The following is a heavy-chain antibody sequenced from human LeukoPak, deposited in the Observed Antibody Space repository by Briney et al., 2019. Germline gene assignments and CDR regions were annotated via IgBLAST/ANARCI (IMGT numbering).Heavy chain of an antibody. CDR3: ARDCGTTSCSLFDY. CDR1: GFTFSSYA. Sequence: GGSLRLSCAASGFTFSSYAMSWVRQAPGKGLEWVANIKQDESEKYYVDSVKGRFTISRDNAKNSLYLQMNSLRAEDTAVYYCARDCGTTSCSLFDYWGQGTLVTVSS. D-gene: IGHD2-2*01. V-gene: IGHV3-7*01. CDR2: IKQDESEK. J-gene: IGHJ4*02.